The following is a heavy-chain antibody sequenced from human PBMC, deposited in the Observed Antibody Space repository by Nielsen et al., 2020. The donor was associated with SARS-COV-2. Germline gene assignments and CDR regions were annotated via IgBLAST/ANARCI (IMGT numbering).Heavy chain of an antibody. CDR2: ISSSGSTI. CDR3: TRGLAYCGGDCYSNFDY. D-gene: IGHD2-21*02. J-gene: IGHJ4*02. V-gene: IGHV3-11*01. Sequence: GESLKISCAASGFTFSDYYMSWIRQAPGKGLEWVSYISSSGSTIYYADSVKGRFTISRDNAKNSLYLQMNSLRAEDTAVYYCTRGLAYCGGDCYSNFDYWGQGTLVTVSS. CDR1: GFTFSDYY.